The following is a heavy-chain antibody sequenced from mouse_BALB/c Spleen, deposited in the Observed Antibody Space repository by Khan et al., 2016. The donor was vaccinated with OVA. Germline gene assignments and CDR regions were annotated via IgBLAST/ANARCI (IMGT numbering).Heavy chain of an antibody. CDR2: ISYSGST. V-gene: IGHV3-2*02. D-gene: IGHD1-2*01. CDR3: ARTARIKY. Sequence: EVQLQESGPGLVKPSQSLSLTCTVTGYSITSGYGWNWLRQFPGNKLEWMGYISYSGSTTYNPSLKSRISITRDTSKNQFFLQLNSVTTEDTATYYCARTARIKYWGQGTTLTVSS. J-gene: IGHJ2*01. CDR1: GYSITSGYG.